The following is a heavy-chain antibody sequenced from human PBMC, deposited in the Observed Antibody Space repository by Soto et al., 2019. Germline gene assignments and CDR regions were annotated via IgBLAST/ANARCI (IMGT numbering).Heavy chain of an antibody. CDR1: GFIFSNYV. CDR3: AKRPRALLTFDY. J-gene: IGHJ4*02. CDR2: ISDSGGTS. V-gene: IGHV3-23*04. D-gene: IGHD1-26*01. Sequence: EVQLVDSGGGLVQPGGPLGLSCAASGFIFSNYVMSWVPRPPGKGLEWVSSISDSGGTSYYADSVKGRFTISRDNSKNTLYLQMNSLRAEDTAIYYCAKRPRALLTFDYWGQGTLVTVSS.